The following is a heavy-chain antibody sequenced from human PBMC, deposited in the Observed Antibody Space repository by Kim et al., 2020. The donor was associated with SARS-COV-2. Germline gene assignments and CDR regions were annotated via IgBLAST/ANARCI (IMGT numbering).Heavy chain of an antibody. CDR3: SRSRITMIVGVSYFDY. D-gene: IGHD3-22*01. V-gene: IGHV3-48*02. CDR2: ISSSISTI. J-gene: IGHJ4*03. Sequence: GGSLRLSCAASGFTFSSYSMNWVRQAPGKVLEWVSYISSSISTIYYADSVKVRVTISRDNAKNSLYLQMNILSDEATAVYYCSRSRITMIVGVSYFDY. CDR1: GFTFSSYS.